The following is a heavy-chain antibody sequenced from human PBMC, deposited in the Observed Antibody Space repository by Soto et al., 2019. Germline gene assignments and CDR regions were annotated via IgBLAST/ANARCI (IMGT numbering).Heavy chain of an antibody. CDR2: IGSYSSYM. J-gene: IGHJ3*02. V-gene: IGHV3-21*01. D-gene: IGHD3-16*01. Sequence: GGSLRLSCEASGFSINSYTMNWVRQAPGKGLEWVSSIGSYSSYMFYADSVKGRFTISRDNAKNSLYLQMNSLRAEDTTVYYCASPKGGAYDIWGQGTMVTVSS. CDR1: GFSINSYT. CDR3: ASPKGGAYDI.